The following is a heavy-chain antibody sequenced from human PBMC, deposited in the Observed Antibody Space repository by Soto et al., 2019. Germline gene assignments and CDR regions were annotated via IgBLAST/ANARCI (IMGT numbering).Heavy chain of an antibody. V-gene: IGHV4-59*01. J-gene: IGHJ4*02. CDR2: IYYSGST. CDR1: GGSMSSYY. CDR3: TRAGGSSWYEDQ. D-gene: IGHD6-13*01. Sequence: ASETLSLTCTVSGGSMSSYYWSWIRQTPGKGLEWIGYIYYSGSTNYNPSLMSRVTISIDTSKNQFSLNLSSVTAADTAVYFCTRAGGSSWYEDQWGQGTLVTVSS.